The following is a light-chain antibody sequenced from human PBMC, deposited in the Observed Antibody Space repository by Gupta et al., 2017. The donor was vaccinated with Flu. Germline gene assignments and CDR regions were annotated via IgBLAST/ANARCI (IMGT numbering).Light chain of an antibody. CDR3: MQSLQTARS. CDR1: RSLLHSDGYNY. Sequence: IVLTQSPVSLPVNLGESAAISCRSGRSLLHSDGYNYLDWYLQKPGQPPQLLIYLASNRASGVPDRFSGNGSGTPFTLEIRSVEAEDVGVYYCMQSLQTARSFGQGTKLEI. J-gene: IGKJ2*03. CDR2: LAS. V-gene: IGKV2-28*01.